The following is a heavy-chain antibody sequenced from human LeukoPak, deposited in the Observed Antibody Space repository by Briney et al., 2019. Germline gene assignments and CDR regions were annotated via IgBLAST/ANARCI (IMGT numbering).Heavy chain of an antibody. D-gene: IGHD6-19*01. J-gene: IGHJ5*02. CDR3: AKGANVAVAGTYWFDP. CDR1: GFTFDDYA. V-gene: IGHV3-9*01. Sequence: GGSLRLSCAAPGFTFDDYAMHWVRQAPGKGLEWVSGISWNSGSIGYADSVKGRFTISRDNAKNSLYLQMNSLRAEDTALYYCAKGANVAVAGTYWFDPWGQGTLVTVSS. CDR2: ISWNSGSI.